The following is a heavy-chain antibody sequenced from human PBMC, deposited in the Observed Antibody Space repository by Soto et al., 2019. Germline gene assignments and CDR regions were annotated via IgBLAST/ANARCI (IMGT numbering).Heavy chain of an antibody. CDR2: ISAYNGNT. CDR1: GYTFTSYG. D-gene: IGHD3-3*01. CDR3: ARGYYDFWSGYYDGMGPFDY. J-gene: IGHJ4*02. Sequence: GASVKVSCKASGYTFTSYGISWVRQAPGQGLEWMGWISAYNGNTNYAQKLQGRVTMTTDTSTSTAYMELRSLRSDDTAVYYCARGYYDFWSGYYDGMGPFDYWGQGTLVTVSS. V-gene: IGHV1-18*01.